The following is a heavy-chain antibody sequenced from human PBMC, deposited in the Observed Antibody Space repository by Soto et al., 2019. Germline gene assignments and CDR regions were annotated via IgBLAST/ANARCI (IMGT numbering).Heavy chain of an antibody. J-gene: IGHJ4*02. CDR2: ISNSGDRS. D-gene: IGHD3-16*01. CDR3: LMGYFFDH. V-gene: IGHV3-23*01. CDR1: GFTFSGYA. Sequence: VQLLESGGDLVRPGGSLRLSCVASGFTFSGYAMTWVRQAPGKGLEWVSTISNSGDRSWYADSVQGRFTISRDTSKNTLYLRMNSLRAEDTAVYYCLMGYFFDHWGQGTLVTVSS.